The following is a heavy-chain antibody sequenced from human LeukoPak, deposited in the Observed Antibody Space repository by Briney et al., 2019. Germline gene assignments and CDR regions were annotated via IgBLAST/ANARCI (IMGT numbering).Heavy chain of an antibody. J-gene: IGHJ6*04. CDR2: ISSSGGTI. CDR3: AELGITMIGGV. Sequence: GRSLRLSCAASGFTFTDYYMSWIRQAPGKGLEWISYISSSGGTIYYADSVKGRFTISRDNAKNSLYLQMNSLRAEDTAVYYCAELGITMIGGVWGKGTTVTISS. CDR1: GFTFTDYY. D-gene: IGHD3-10*02. V-gene: IGHV3-11*04.